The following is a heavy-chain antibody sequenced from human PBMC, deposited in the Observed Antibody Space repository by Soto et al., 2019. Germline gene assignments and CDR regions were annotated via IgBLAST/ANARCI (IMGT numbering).Heavy chain of an antibody. J-gene: IGHJ1*01. CDR1: GFTFSPYG. CDR3: ARSRGRLYDKSNSYYPAI. Sequence: ESGGGVAQPGGSLRLSCATSGFTFSPYGMHWVRQAPGKGLEWVALIWYDGSSKFYADSVKGRFTISRDNSKNTLYLQMNSMRAEDTAVYYCARSRGRLYDKSNSYYPAIWGRGTLVTVSS. V-gene: IGHV3-33*01. D-gene: IGHD3-10*01. CDR2: IWYDGSSK.